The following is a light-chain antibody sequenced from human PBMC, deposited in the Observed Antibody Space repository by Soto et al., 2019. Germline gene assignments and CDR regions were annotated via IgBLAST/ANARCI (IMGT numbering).Light chain of an antibody. CDR2: DAS. CDR1: QSVSNNY. J-gene: IGKJ1*01. CDR3: QQRSKWRT. Sequence: ETVLTQDPGTLSLSPGERATLSCRASQSVSNNYLAWYQQKPGQAPRLLIYDASKRATGIPARFSGSGFGTDFTLTISSLEPEDIAVYYCQQRSKWRTFGQGTKVDIK. V-gene: IGKV3-11*01.